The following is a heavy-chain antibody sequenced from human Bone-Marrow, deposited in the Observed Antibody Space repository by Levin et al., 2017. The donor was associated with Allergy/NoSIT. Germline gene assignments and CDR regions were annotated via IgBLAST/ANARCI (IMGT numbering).Heavy chain of an antibody. J-gene: IGHJ4*02. CDR1: GFTFNIAW. CDR2: TKSKSDGGTE. D-gene: IGHD6-13*01. CDR3: TTDGSSWYEGEYYFDS. Sequence: LGESLKISCAASGFTFNIAWMSWVRQAPGKGLEWVGRTKSKSDGGTEDYAAPVKGRFTISRDDSKNTVYLEMNSLQIEDTAVYYCTTDGSSWYEGEYYFDSWGQGTLVTVSS. V-gene: IGHV3-15*01.